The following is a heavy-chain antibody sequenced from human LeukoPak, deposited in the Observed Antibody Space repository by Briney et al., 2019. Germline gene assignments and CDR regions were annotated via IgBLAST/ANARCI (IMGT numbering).Heavy chain of an antibody. J-gene: IGHJ5*02. V-gene: IGHV4-59*12. CDR2: IYYSGTT. Sequence: SETLSLTCTVSGGSISSYYWSWVRQPPGKGLEWISYIYYSGTTIYNPSLKSRLTISLDTSKNQFSLNLSSVTAADTAVYYCARDETHFYGSGSSNWFDPWGQGILVTVSS. CDR3: ARDETHFYGSGSSNWFDP. D-gene: IGHD3-10*01. CDR1: GGSISSYY.